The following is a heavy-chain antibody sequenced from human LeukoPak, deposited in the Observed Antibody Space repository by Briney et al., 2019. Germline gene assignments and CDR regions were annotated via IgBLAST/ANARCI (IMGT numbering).Heavy chain of an antibody. Sequence: PGRSLRLSCAASGFTFDDYAMHWARQAPGKGLEWVSGISWNSGSIGYADSVKGRFTISRDNAKNSLYLQMNGLRAEDTALYYCAKALGDYYDSSGYYHTFDYWGQGTLVTVSS. D-gene: IGHD3-22*01. V-gene: IGHV3-9*01. CDR3: AKALGDYYDSSGYYHTFDY. CDR2: ISWNSGSI. CDR1: GFTFDDYA. J-gene: IGHJ4*02.